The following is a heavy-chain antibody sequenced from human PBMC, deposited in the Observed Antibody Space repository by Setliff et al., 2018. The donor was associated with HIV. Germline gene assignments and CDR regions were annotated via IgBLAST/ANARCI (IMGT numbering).Heavy chain of an antibody. Sequence: SETLSLTCTVSGGSISSYYWSWIRQPPGKGLEWIGYIYTSGSTNYNPSLKSRVTISVDTSKMQFSLHLTSVTAADTAVYYCATLDPSGGNFLAYWGQGTLVTVSS. V-gene: IGHV4-4*09. CDR1: GGSISSYY. D-gene: IGHD2-21*02. J-gene: IGHJ4*02. CDR3: ATLDPSGGNFLAY. CDR2: IYTSGST.